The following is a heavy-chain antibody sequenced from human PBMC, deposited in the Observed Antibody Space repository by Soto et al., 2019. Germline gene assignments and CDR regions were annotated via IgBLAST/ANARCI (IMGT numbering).Heavy chain of an antibody. J-gene: IGHJ4*02. D-gene: IGHD2-15*01. CDR2: IIPMFDTP. CDR1: GGTFSSDS. Sequence: QVQLVQSGAEVKKPGSSVKVSCKASGGTFSSDSFSWVRQAPGQGLEWMGGIIPMFDTPIYAQKFQDRVRITAEESTTTGCMQLRSMRSGGTAVYYSARSGGLGRHFNYWGQGSLVTVSS. V-gene: IGHV1-69*12. CDR3: ARSGGLGRHFNY.